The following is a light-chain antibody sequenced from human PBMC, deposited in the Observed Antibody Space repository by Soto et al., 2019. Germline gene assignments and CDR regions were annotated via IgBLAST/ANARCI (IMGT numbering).Light chain of an antibody. CDR2: AAS. Sequence: ETVTTQSPVTLSVSPGDTATLSCRASQMVSNHFAWYQQKPGQAPRLLIYAASTRAAGVPVRFSGSGSETEFTLTIRSLQSEDFALYYCHQYNNWPWTFGQGTKVDI. J-gene: IGKJ1*01. CDR1: QMVSNH. V-gene: IGKV3-15*01. CDR3: HQYNNWPWT.